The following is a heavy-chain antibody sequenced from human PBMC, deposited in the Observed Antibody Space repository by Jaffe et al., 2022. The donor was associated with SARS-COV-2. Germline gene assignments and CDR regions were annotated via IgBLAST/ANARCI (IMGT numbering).Heavy chain of an antibody. D-gene: IGHD3-9*01. CDR1: GGSISSGDYY. J-gene: IGHJ4*02. Sequence: QLQLQESGPGQLKPSATLSLSCSVSGGSISSGDYYWNWIRQSPGKGLEWIGSIYNTGSTYYNPSLKSRVTISADTSKNYFSLRLTSVTPADTAVYYCATSYYVLTRREFWGQGTLVAVSS. V-gene: IGHV4-39*02. CDR2: IYNTGST. CDR3: ATSYYVLTRREF.